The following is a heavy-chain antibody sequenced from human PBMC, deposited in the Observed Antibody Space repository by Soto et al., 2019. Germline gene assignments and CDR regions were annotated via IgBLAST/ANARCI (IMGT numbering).Heavy chain of an antibody. CDR1: GYGLTGYV. V-gene: IGHV1-3*01. Sequence: GSLVNVSRKTSGYGLTGYVMHWVRNAPGQRLEWMGLINAGNGNTKYSQKFQGRVTITRDTSASTAYMELSSLRSEDTAVYYCARKSLLHYYFDYWGQGTPVTVSS. D-gene: IGHD2-15*01. J-gene: IGHJ4*02. CDR2: INAGNGNT. CDR3: ARKSLLHYYFDY.